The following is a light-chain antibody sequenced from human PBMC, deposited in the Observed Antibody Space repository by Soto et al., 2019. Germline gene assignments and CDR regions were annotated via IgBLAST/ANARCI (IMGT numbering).Light chain of an antibody. Sequence: ETVLTQSPATLSLSPGQRATLSCRASQSVVSYLAWYQQKPGQAPRLLIYDASNRATGVPARFSGSGSGTDFTLTIDSLEPEDFAVYYCQQYGSSTWTFGQGTKVDIK. CDR3: QQYGSSTWT. CDR2: DAS. CDR1: QSVVSY. J-gene: IGKJ1*01. V-gene: IGKV3-11*01.